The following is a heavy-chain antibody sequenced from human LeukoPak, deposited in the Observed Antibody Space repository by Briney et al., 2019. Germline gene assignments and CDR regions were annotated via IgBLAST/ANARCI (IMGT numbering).Heavy chain of an antibody. CDR2: LYTNGTV. CDR1: GGSISSGSYY. J-gene: IGHJ2*01. D-gene: IGHD3-22*01. V-gene: IGHV4-61*02. CDR3: ARLLGSSGYAGDWYFDL. Sequence: SETLSLTCTVSGGSISSGSYYWSWIRQPVGKGLEWFGRLYTNGTVNYNPSLRSRVTMSRDTSRNQFSLKLTSVTAADTAVYYCARLLGSSGYAGDWYFDLWGPGALVTVSS.